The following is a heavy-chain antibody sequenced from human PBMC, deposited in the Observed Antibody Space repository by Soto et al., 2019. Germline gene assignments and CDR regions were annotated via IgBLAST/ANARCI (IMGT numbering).Heavy chain of an antibody. CDR1: GFTFSGYS. Sequence: EVQLVESGGGLVQPGGSLRLSCAASGFTFSGYSMSWVRQAPGKGLEWVANIKQDGSEKYYVDSVKGRFTISRDNAKNSLYLQTNSLRADDTAVYYCARQRGCDYWGQGTLVTVSS. CDR2: IKQDGSEK. D-gene: IGHD1-1*01. J-gene: IGHJ4*02. CDR3: ARQRGCDY. V-gene: IGHV3-7*01.